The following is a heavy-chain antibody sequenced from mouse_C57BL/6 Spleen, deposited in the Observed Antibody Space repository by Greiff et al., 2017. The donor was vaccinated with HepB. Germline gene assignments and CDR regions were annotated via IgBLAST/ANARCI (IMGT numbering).Heavy chain of an antibody. D-gene: IGHD1-1*02. V-gene: IGHV5-4*03. CDR3: EVGNHQDY. CDR2: ISDGGSYT. CDR1: GFTFSSYA. J-gene: IGHJ4*01. Sequence: EVKLVESGGGLVKPGGSLKLSCAASGFTFSSYAMSWVRQTPEKRLEWVATISDGGSYTYYPDNVKGRFTISRDNAKNNLYLQMSHLKSEDTAMYYCEVGNHQDYWGQGTSVTVSS.